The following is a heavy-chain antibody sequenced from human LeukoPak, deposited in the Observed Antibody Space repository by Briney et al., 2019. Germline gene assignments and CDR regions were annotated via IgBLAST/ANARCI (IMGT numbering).Heavy chain of an antibody. CDR1: GFTFSSYS. CDR2: ISSSSSYI. D-gene: IGHD2-21*02. Sequence: GGSLRLSCAASGFTFSSYSMNWVRQAPGKGLEWVSSISSSSSYIYYADSVKGRFTISRDNAKNSLYLQMNSLRDEDTAVYYCARSVTDDYALDYWGQGTLVTVSS. J-gene: IGHJ4*02. V-gene: IGHV3-21*01. CDR3: ARSVTDDYALDY.